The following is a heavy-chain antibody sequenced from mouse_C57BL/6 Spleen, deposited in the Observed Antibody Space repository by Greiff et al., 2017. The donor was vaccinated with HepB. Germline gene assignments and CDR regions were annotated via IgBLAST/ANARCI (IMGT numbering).Heavy chain of an antibody. CDR2: IYPSDSET. CDR3: ARAYGSRTGFAY. V-gene: IGHV1-61*01. CDR1: GYTFTSYW. D-gene: IGHD1-1*01. Sequence: QVQLQQPGAELVRPGSSVKLSCKASGYTFTSYWMDWVKQRPGQGLEWIGNIYPSDSETHYNQKFKDKATLTVDKSSSTAYMQLSSLTSEDSAVYYCARAYGSRTGFAYWGQGTLVTVSA. J-gene: IGHJ3*01.